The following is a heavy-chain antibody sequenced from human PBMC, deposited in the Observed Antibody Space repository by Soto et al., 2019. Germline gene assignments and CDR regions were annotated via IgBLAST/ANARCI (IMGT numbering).Heavy chain of an antibody. D-gene: IGHD5-18*01. Sequence: GESLKISCKGSGYSFTSYWIGWVRQMPGKGLEWMGIIYPGDSDTRYSPSFQGQVTISADKSISTAYLQWSSLKASDTAMYYCARPSSDTAMVTDAFDIWGQGTMVTVSS. V-gene: IGHV5-51*01. J-gene: IGHJ3*02. CDR2: IYPGDSDT. CDR1: GYSFTSYW. CDR3: ARPSSDTAMVTDAFDI.